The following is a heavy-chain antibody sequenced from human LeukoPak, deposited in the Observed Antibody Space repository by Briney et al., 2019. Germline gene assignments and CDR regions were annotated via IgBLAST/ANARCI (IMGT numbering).Heavy chain of an antibody. CDR2: IHYSGST. D-gene: IGHD3-16*01. Sequence: PSETLSLTCTVSGGSINGYYWSWIRQPPGKALEWIGYIHYSGSTKYNPSLKSRVTISVDTSENQFSLTLNSVTAADTAVYYCARSRGGYGDYGSWFDPWGQGILVTVSS. J-gene: IGHJ5*02. CDR3: ARSRGGYGDYGSWFDP. CDR1: GGSINGYY. V-gene: IGHV4-59*01.